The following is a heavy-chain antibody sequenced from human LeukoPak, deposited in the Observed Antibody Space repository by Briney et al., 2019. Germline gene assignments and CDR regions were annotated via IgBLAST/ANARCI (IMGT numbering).Heavy chain of an antibody. V-gene: IGHV3-21*01. D-gene: IGHD1-26*01. CDR3: ASRGRVGATDY. CDR1: GFTFSSYS. Sequence: GGSLRLSCAASGFTFSSYSMTWVRQAPGKGLEWVSSISSSSSYIYYADSVKGRSTISRDNAKNSLYLQMNSLRAEDTAVYYCASRGRVGATDYWGQGTLVTVSS. CDR2: ISSSSSYI. J-gene: IGHJ4*02.